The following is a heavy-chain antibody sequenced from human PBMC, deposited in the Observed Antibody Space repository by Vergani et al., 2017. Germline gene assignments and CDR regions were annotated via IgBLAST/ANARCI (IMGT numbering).Heavy chain of an antibody. CDR2: INPSGGST. Sequence: QVLLVQSGAEVKKPGASVRVSCKTSGYTFTNYYIHWVRQAPGQGLEWMGIINPSGGSTTYAQQFQGRLTMTRDTSTSTVYMDLRNLRSEDTAVYYCARPHGDILPPDPRRLYYWGQGTLVTVSS. CDR1: GYTFTNYY. J-gene: IGHJ4*02. CDR3: ARPHGDILPPDPRRLYY. V-gene: IGHV1-46*03.